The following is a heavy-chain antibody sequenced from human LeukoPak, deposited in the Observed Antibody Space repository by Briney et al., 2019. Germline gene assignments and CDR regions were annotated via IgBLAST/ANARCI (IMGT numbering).Heavy chain of an antibody. CDR1: GFTFSSYS. J-gene: IGHJ4*02. CDR3: ARVLDDFWSGYFNLEDY. V-gene: IGHV3-21*01. D-gene: IGHD3-3*01. Sequence: PGGSLRLSCAASGFTFSSYSMNWVRQAPGKGLEWVSSISSSSSYIYYADSVKGRFTISRDNAKNSLYLQMNSLRAEDTAVYYCARVLDDFWSGYFNLEDYWGQGTLVTVSS. CDR2: ISSSSSYI.